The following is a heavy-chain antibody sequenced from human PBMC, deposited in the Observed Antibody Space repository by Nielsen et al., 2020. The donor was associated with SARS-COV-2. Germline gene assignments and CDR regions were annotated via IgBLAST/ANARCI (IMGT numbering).Heavy chain of an antibody. J-gene: IGHJ6*02. CDR1: GFTFDDYG. CDR2: INWNGGST. Sequence: GESLKISCAASGFTFDDYGMSWVRQAPGKGLEWVSGINWNGGSTGYADSVKGRFTISRDNAKNSLYLQMNSLRAEDTALYHCARGSDYAYYYGMDVWGQGTTVTVSS. D-gene: IGHD4-17*01. CDR3: ARGSDYAYYYGMDV. V-gene: IGHV3-20*01.